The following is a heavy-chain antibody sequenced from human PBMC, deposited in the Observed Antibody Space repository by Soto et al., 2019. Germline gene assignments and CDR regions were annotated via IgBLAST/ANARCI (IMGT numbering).Heavy chain of an antibody. Sequence: PSVKVSCKVSGYTLTELSMHWVRQAPGKGLEWMGGFDPEDGETIYAQKFQGRVTMTEDTSTDTAYMELSSLRSEDTAVYYCAIAKYYYDSSGYYGKNFDYWGQGTLVTVSS. CDR2: FDPEDGET. V-gene: IGHV1-24*01. CDR3: AIAKYYYDSSGYYGKNFDY. D-gene: IGHD3-22*01. J-gene: IGHJ4*02. CDR1: GYTLTELS.